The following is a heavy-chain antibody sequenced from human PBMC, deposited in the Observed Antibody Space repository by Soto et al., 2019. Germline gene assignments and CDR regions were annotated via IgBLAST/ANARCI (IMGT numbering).Heavy chain of an antibody. V-gene: IGHV4-59*07. CDR1: GVSISSYS. Sequence: WDTLSLTCTVSGVSISSYSWSWIRQPPGKGLEWIGYIYYSGSTNYNPSLKSRVTITVDTSKNQFSLKLSSVTAADTAVYYCASGGSCYSRYCYFDYWGQGTLVTVSS. CDR2: IYYSGST. J-gene: IGHJ4*02. D-gene: IGHD2-15*01. CDR3: ASGGSCYSRYCYFDY.